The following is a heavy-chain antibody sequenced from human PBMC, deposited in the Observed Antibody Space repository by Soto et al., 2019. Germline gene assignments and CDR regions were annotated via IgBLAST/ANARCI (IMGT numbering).Heavy chain of an antibody. CDR2: IIPVVDAS. D-gene: IGHD2-15*01. V-gene: IGHV1-69*08. CDR3: ARDGQYCSGGACCDY. CDR1: GGTFSTYT. Sequence: QVQLVQSGAVVGNPGSSVKVSCKASGGTFSTYTINWVRQAPGQGLEWMGRIIPVVDASNYAPMFQDRVTMTADKSTPTVYMELSSLRFEDTAVYYCARDGQYCSGGACCDYWGQGTLITVSS. J-gene: IGHJ4*02.